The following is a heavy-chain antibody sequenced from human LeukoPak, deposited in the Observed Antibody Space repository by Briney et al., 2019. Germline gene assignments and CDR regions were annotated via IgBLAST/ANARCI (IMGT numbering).Heavy chain of an antibody. Sequence: PSETLSLTCTVTGGSLSTFYWSWIRQTPGKGLEWIGHFYYSGSTTYNPSLKSRVTISVDTSRDQFSLKLTSVSAADTAVYYCASGQGGNYYLNYFDYWGQGALVTVSS. CDR1: GGSLSTFY. V-gene: IGHV4-59*01. CDR3: ASGQGGNYYLNYFDY. CDR2: FYYSGST. D-gene: IGHD1-26*01. J-gene: IGHJ4*02.